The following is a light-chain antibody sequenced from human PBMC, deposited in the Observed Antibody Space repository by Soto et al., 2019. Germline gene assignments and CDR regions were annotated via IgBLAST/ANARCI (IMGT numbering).Light chain of an antibody. CDR2: QDS. J-gene: IGLJ2*01. CDR3: QAWDSSPVV. CDR1: KLGDKY. V-gene: IGLV3-1*01. Sequence: SYELTQPPSVSVSPGQTASITCSGDKLGDKYACWYQQKPGKSPVLVIYQDSKRPSGIPERFSGSNSGNTATLTISGTQAMDEADYYCQAWDSSPVVFGGGTKLTLL.